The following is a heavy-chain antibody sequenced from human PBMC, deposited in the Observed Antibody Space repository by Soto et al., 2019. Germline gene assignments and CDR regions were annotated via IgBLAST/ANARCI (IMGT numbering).Heavy chain of an antibody. V-gene: IGHV3-23*01. CDR1: GFTFSNYA. J-gene: IGHJ3*02. CDR3: AKVESKYYDILTGHPADAFDI. D-gene: IGHD3-9*01. CDR2: ISGSGGST. Sequence: GGSLRLSCAASGFTFSNYAMSWVRQAPGKGLEWVSAISGSGGSTYYADSVKGRFTISRDNSKNTLYLQMNSLRAEDTAVYYCAKVESKYYDILTGHPADAFDIWGQGTMVTVSS.